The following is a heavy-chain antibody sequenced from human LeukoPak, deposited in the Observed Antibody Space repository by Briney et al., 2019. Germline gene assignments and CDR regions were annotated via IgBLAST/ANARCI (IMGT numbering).Heavy chain of an antibody. J-gene: IGHJ4*02. V-gene: IGHV5-51*01. CDR1: GYSFTNYW. Sequence: GESLKISCKASGYSFTNYWIGWVRQMPGKGLEWMGIIDPSDSEARYTPSFQGQVTISVDKSLTTAYLQWHSLKASDTAMYYCARQTAMGRSGDYWGQGTLVTVYS. CDR2: IDPSDSEA. CDR3: ARQTAMGRSGDY. D-gene: IGHD5-18*01.